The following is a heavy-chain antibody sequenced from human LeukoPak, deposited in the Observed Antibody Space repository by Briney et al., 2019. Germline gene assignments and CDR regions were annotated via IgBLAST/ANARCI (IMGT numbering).Heavy chain of an antibody. CDR2: IWYDGSNK. V-gene: IGHV3-33*01. J-gene: IGHJ3*02. CDR1: RFTFSSHG. CDR3: ARGAQVGATDAFDI. D-gene: IGHD1-26*01. Sequence: PGGSLRLSCAASRFTFSSHGMHWVRQAPGKGPEWVAAIWYDGSNKYYADSVRGRFTISRDNSKNTLYLQMNSLRVEDTAVYYCARGAQVGATDAFDIWGQGTLVTVSS.